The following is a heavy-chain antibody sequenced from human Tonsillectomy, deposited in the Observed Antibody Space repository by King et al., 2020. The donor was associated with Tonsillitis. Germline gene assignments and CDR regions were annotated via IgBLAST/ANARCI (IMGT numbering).Heavy chain of an antibody. CDR1: GFTFGDYA. J-gene: IGHJ2*01. V-gene: IGHV3-49*03. CDR3: TRDVYGSRVTGWYFDL. CDR2: IRSKAYGGTT. D-gene: IGHD4-17*01. Sequence: VQLVESGGGLVQPGRSLRLSCTASGFTFGDYAMTWFRQAPGKGLEWVGFIRSKAYGGTTEYAASVKGRFTISRDDSKSIAYLQMNSQKTEDTAVYYCTRDVYGSRVTGWYFDLWGRGTLVTVSS.